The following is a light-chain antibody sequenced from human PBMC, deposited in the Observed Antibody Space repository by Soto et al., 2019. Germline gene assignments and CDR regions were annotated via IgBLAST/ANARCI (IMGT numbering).Light chain of an antibody. J-gene: IGLJ1*01. CDR2: DVS. Sequence: QSVLTQPASVSGSPGQSITISCTGTSSDVGGYNYVSWYQQHPGKAPKLKNYDVSNRPSGVSDRFSGSKSGNTASLTISGLHIEDEADYYCNSYTSSSTLYVFGTGTKVTVL. CDR3: NSYTSSSTLYV. V-gene: IGLV2-14*01. CDR1: SSDVGGYNY.